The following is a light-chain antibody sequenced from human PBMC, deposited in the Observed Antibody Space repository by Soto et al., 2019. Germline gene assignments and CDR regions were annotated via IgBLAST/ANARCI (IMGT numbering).Light chain of an antibody. CDR1: SSDVGGYTY. J-gene: IGLJ1*01. CDR2: DVS. V-gene: IGLV2-11*01. Sequence: QSALTQPRSVSGSPGQSVSISCTGTSSDVGGYTYVSWYQQHPGKAPKVMIYDVSKRPSGVPDRFSGSKSGNTASLTISGLQSEDVADYYCCSYAGSYTYVFGTGTKVTVL. CDR3: CSYAGSYTYV.